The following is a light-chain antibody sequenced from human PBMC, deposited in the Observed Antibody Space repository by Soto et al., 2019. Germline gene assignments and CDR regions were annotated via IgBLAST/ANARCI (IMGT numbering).Light chain of an antibody. CDR3: TSYTSTTVA. J-gene: IGLJ2*01. CDR2: DVD. CDR1: SSEIGGHNY. Sequence: QSALTQPASVSGFLGQSITISCTGSSSEIGGHNYVSWYQHHPGKAPKLMIYDVDNRPSGIANRFSASKSGNTASLTISRLQAEDEADYYCTSYTSTTVAFGGGTKVTVL. V-gene: IGLV2-14*03.